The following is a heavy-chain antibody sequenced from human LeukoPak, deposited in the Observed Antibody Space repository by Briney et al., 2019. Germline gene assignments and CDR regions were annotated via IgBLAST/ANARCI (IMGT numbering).Heavy chain of an antibody. Sequence: ASVKVSCKASGYTFTSYGISWVRQAPGQGLEWMGWISAYNGNTNYAQMLQGRVTMTTDTSTSTAYMELRSLRSDDTAVYCCARDNGVEYYDSSGYTIFDYWGQGTLVTVSS. CDR1: GYTFTSYG. V-gene: IGHV1-18*01. CDR3: ARDNGVEYYDSSGYTIFDY. J-gene: IGHJ4*02. D-gene: IGHD3-22*01. CDR2: ISAYNGNT.